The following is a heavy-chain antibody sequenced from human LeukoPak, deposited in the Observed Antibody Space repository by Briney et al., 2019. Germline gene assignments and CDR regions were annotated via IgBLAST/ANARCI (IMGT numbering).Heavy chain of an antibody. CDR3: ARDQSYCSGGSCSLFDY. CDR2: IIPIFGTA. V-gene: IGHV1-69*13. Sequence: GASVKVSCKASGGTFSSYAISWVRQAPGQGLEWMGGIIPIFGTANYAQKFQGRVTITADESTSTAYMELSSLRSEDTAVYYCARDQSYCSGGSCSLFDYWGQGTLVTVSS. CDR1: GGTFSSYA. D-gene: IGHD2-15*01. J-gene: IGHJ4*02.